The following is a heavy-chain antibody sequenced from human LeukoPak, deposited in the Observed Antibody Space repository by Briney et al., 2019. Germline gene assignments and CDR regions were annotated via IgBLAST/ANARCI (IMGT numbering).Heavy chain of an antibody. CDR3: AKDARRTSGWWFFDY. CDR1: GFTVRSNY. Sequence: GGSLRLSCAASGFTVRSNYMSWVRQAPGKGLEWVSAITNSGDGTYYADSAKGRFTISRDNSKNTLFLQMNSLRAEDTAVYFCAKDARRTSGWWFFDYWGQGTLVTVSS. D-gene: IGHD6-19*01. CDR2: ITNSGDGT. V-gene: IGHV3-23*01. J-gene: IGHJ4*02.